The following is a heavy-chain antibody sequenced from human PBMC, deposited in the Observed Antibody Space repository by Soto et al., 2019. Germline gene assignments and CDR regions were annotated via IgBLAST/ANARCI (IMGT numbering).Heavy chain of an antibody. CDR1: GYTLTELS. Sequence: ASVKVSCKVSGYTLTELSMHWVRQAPGKGLEWMGGFDPEDGETIYAQKFQGRVTMTEDTSTDTAYMELSSLRSGDTAVYYCATSRLAAAGTPNEIDYWGQGTLVTVSS. D-gene: IGHD6-13*01. CDR2: FDPEDGET. V-gene: IGHV1-24*01. J-gene: IGHJ4*02. CDR3: ATSRLAAAGTPNEIDY.